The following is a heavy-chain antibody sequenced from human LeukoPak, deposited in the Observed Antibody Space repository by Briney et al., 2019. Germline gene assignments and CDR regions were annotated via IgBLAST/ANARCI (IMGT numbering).Heavy chain of an antibody. CDR3: AKSFRSTSLDY. V-gene: IGHV3-23*01. J-gene: IGHJ4*02. CDR2: ISGSGDST. D-gene: IGHD2-2*01. Sequence: PGGSLRLSCAASGFTFRSYGMTWVRQAPGKGLEWVSAISGSGDSTYYADSVKGRFTISRDNSRYTLYLQMNSLRAGDTAVYYCAKSFRSTSLDYWGQGTLVTVSS. CDR1: GFTFRSYG.